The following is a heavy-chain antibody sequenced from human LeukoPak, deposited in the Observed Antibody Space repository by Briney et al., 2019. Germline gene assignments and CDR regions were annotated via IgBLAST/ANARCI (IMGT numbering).Heavy chain of an antibody. CDR2: ISYDGSNK. J-gene: IGHJ4*02. V-gene: IGHV3-30-3*01. CDR3: ARDHGY. CDR1: GFTFSSYA. Sequence: GGSLRLSCAASGFTFSSYAMHWVRQAPGKGLEWVAVISYDGSNKYYADSVKGRFTISRDNSKNTLYPQMNSLRAEDTAVYYCARDHGYWGQGTLVTVSS.